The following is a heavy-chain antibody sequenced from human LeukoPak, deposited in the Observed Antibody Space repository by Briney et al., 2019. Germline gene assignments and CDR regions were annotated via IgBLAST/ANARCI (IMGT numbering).Heavy chain of an antibody. D-gene: IGHD6-19*01. CDR3: AAGYSSGWTKLII. CDR1: GGSISSYY. Sequence: PSETLSLTCTVSGGSISSYYWSWIRQPPGKGPEWIGYIYYSGSTNYNPSLKSRVTISVDTSKNQFSLKLSSVTAADTAVYYCAAGYSSGWTKLIIWGQGTLVTVSS. V-gene: IGHV4-59*08. J-gene: IGHJ4*02. CDR2: IYYSGST.